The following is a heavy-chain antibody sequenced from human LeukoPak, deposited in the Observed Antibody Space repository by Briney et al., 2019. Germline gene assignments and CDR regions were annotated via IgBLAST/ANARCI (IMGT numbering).Heavy chain of an antibody. CDR2: ISSSSSYI. V-gene: IGHV3-21*01. J-gene: IGHJ4*02. Sequence: GGSLRLSCAASGFTFSSYSMNWVRQAPGKGLEWVSSISSSSSYIYYADSVKGRFTISRDNAKNSLYLQMNSLRAEDTVVYYCARVPHDYGDDDPGSRDYWGQETLVTVSS. CDR1: GFTFSSYS. D-gene: IGHD4-17*01. CDR3: ARVPHDYGDDDPGSRDY.